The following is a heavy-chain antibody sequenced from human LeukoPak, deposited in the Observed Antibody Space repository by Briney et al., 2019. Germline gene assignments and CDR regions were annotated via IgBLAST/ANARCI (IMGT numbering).Heavy chain of an antibody. Sequence: PSETLSLTCTVSGGSISSYYWSWIRQPPGKGLEWIGYIDYSGSTNYNPSLKSRVTISVDTSKNQFSLKLTSVTAADTAVYYCARQFYTATVLFWFDLWGQGTLVTVSS. CDR3: ARQFYTATVLFWFDL. CDR1: GGSISSYY. V-gene: IGHV4-59*01. CDR2: IDYSGST. J-gene: IGHJ5*02. D-gene: IGHD3-10*01.